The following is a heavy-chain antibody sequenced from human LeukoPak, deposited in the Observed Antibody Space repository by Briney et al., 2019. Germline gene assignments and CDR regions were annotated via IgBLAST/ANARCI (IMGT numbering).Heavy chain of an antibody. J-gene: IGHJ4*02. V-gene: IGHV1-2*02. CDR2: INPNSGGT. D-gene: IGHD1-7*01. CDR3: ARAPSLLITGTNRLKKPYYFDY. Sequence: GASVKVSCKASGYTFTSYYMHWVRQAPGQGLEWMGWINPNSGGTNYAQKFQGRVTMTRDTSISTAYMELSRLISDDTAVYYCARAPSLLITGTNRLKKPYYFDYWGQGTLVTVSS. CDR1: GYTFTSYY.